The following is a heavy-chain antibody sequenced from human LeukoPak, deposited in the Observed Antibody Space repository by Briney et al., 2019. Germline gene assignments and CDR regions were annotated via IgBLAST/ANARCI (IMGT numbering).Heavy chain of an antibody. D-gene: IGHD6-13*01. V-gene: IGHV3-11*04. CDR3: AREIAAAGTDY. CDR1: GFTFSDYY. Sequence: GGSLRLSCSASGFTFSDYYMSWIRQAPGKGLEWVSYISSSGNAMYYADSVKGRFTISRDNAKNSLYLQTKSLRAEDTAVYYCAREIAAAGTDYWGQGTLVTVSS. J-gene: IGHJ4*02. CDR2: ISSSGNAM.